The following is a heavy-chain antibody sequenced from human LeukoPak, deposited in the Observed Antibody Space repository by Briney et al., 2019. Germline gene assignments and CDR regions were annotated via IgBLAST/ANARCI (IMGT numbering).Heavy chain of an antibody. J-gene: IGHJ4*02. V-gene: IGHV1-18*01. CDR2: ISAYNGNT. D-gene: IGHD6-19*01. CDR3: ASFWYSSGWYKNY. Sequence: ASVKVSCKASGYTFTSYGISWVRQAPGQGLEWMGWISAYNGNTNYAQKLQGRVTMTRDTSTSTVYMELSSLRSEDTAVYYCASFWYSSGWYKNYWGQGTLVTVSS. CDR1: GYTFTSYG.